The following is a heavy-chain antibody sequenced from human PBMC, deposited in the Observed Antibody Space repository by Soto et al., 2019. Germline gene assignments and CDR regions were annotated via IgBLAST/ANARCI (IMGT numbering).Heavy chain of an antibody. D-gene: IGHD5-18*01. Sequence: QVQLVQSGAELKKPGSSVKVSCEASGGTFNSHTIIAWVRQAPGQGPEWMGRIIPTLDIVDYAQKFQDRVTITADRPTNTAFMELRSLVSEDTAVYYCARDERGYNYVSDYGLDVRGQGTMVTVS. CDR2: IIPTLDIV. V-gene: IGHV1-69*08. CDR3: ARDERGYNYVSDYGLDV. CDR1: GGTFNSHT. J-gene: IGHJ6*02.